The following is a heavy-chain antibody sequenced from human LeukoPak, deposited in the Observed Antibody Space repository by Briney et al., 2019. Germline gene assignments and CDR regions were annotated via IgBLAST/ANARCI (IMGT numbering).Heavy chain of an antibody. Sequence: GGSLRLSCAASGFTFDDYAMHWVRQAPGKGLEWVSGISWNSGSIGYADSVKGRFTISRDNAKDSLYLQMNSLRAEDTALYYCAKANGYSYGRYYYYYMDVWGKGTTVTVSS. V-gene: IGHV3-9*01. CDR2: ISWNSGSI. CDR3: AKANGYSYGRYYYYYMDV. CDR1: GFTFDDYA. D-gene: IGHD5-18*01. J-gene: IGHJ6*03.